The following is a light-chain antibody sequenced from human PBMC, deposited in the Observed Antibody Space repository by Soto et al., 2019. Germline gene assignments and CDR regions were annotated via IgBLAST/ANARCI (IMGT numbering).Light chain of an antibody. J-gene: IGLJ2*01. CDR1: RSCVGGYNY. CDR3: SSYTSSSTVV. Sequence: QSALTQPASVSGSPGQSITISCTETRSCVGGYNYVSWYQQHPGKAPKLMIYEVTNRPSGVSNRLSGSKSGNTASLTISWLQAEDETHYYCSSYTSSSTVVFGGGTKVTVL. CDR2: EVT. V-gene: IGLV2-14*01.